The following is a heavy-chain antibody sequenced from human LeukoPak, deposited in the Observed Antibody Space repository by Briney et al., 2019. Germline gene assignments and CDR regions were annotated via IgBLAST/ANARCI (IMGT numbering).Heavy chain of an antibody. D-gene: IGHD4-23*01. Sequence: GGSLRLSCAASGFTFSNYWMHWVRQAPGKGLVWVSRINSDGSSTSYADSVKGRFTISRDNAKNTLYLQMNSLRAEDTAVYYCARDYAYGGGPPEKNWGQGTLVTVSS. CDR2: INSDGSST. J-gene: IGHJ4*02. V-gene: IGHV3-74*01. CDR3: ARDYAYGGGPPEKN. CDR1: GFTFSNYW.